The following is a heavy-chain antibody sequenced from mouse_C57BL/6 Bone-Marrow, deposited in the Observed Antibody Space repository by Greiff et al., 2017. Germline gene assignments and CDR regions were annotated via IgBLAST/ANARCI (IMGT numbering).Heavy chain of an antibody. CDR3: TRAPSRVSYAVDY. Sequence: VQLQQSGTVLARPGASVKMSCKTSGYTFTSYWMHWVKQRPGQGLEWLGAIYPGNSDTSYNQKFKGKAKLTAVTSASTAYMALSSLTNEDSAVYYCTRAPSRVSYAVDYWGQGTSVTVSS. CDR2: IYPGNSDT. V-gene: IGHV1-5*01. CDR1: GYTFTSYW. J-gene: IGHJ4*01. D-gene: IGHD3-3*01.